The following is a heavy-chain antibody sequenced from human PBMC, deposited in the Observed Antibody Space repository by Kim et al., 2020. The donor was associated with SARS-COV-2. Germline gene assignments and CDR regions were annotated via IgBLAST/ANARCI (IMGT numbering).Heavy chain of an antibody. CDR2: ISYDGSNK. CDR3: ARGGYDNYYYYYYMYC. Sequence: GGSLRLSCAASGFTFSSYAMHWVRQAPGKGLEWVAVISYDGSNKYYADSVKGRFTISRDNSKNTLYLQMNSLRAEDTAVYYCARGGYDNYYYYYYMYCWG. CDR1: GFTFSSYA. J-gene: IGHJ6*03. D-gene: IGHD5-12*01. V-gene: IGHV3-30-3*01.